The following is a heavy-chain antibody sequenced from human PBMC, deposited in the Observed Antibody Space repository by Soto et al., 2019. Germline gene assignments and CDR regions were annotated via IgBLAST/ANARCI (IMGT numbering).Heavy chain of an antibody. Sequence: GASVKVSCKASGYTFTGYYMHWVRQAPGQGVEWMGWINRNSGGTNYAQKFQGRVTMTRDTSISTAYMELSRLRSDETAVYYCAREGSGYSTAFDCWGQGTLVTVSS. CDR1: GYTFTGYY. V-gene: IGHV1-2*02. D-gene: IGHD3-3*01. CDR2: INRNSGGT. J-gene: IGHJ4*02. CDR3: AREGSGYSTAFDC.